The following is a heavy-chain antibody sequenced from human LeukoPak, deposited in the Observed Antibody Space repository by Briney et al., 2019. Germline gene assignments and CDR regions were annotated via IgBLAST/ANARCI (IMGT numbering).Heavy chain of an antibody. D-gene: IGHD3-10*01. J-gene: IGHJ4*02. CDR1: GFTASSNY. CDR2: IYSAGST. Sequence: PGRSLRPSCAASGFTASSNYMSSVRQAPRKGLEWVVLIYSAGSTYCSDSVKGRFTISRDNSKNTLYLQMNSLRAEDTAVYYCARDMTNYYGSGSYYLDGGYWGQGTLVTVSS. V-gene: IGHV3-66*01. CDR3: ARDMTNYYGSGSYYLDGGY.